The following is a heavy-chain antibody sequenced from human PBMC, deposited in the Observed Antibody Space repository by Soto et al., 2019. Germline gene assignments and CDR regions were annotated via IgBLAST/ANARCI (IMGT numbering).Heavy chain of an antibody. Sequence: QGHLVQYGADVKKPGASVKVSCKASGYTFTRYGISWVRQAPGQGLEWMGWISGYNGDTNYAQNLQDRVTMTIDKSTNTASMELRSLTSADAAVYYCAKNGQPPYYYCGLDVWGQGTTVTVSS. CDR3: AKNGQPPYYYCGLDV. V-gene: IGHV1-18*01. J-gene: IGHJ6*02. D-gene: IGHD2-8*01. CDR1: GYTFTRYG. CDR2: ISGYNGDT.